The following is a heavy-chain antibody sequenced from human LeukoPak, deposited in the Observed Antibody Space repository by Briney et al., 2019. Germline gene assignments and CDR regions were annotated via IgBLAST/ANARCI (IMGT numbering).Heavy chain of an antibody. D-gene: IGHD1-26*01. CDR3: ARGCRWDYYFAL. V-gene: IGHV3-53*01. CDR2: IYSGGST. CDR1: DFTVSGNY. J-gene: IGHJ2*01. Sequence: PGGSLRLSCAASDFTVSGNYMTWVRQAPGKGLECVSVIYSGGSTLYADSVKGRFSISRDNYRNTLNLQMNSLRVADAGVYYCARGCRWDYYFALWGRGTLVTVSS.